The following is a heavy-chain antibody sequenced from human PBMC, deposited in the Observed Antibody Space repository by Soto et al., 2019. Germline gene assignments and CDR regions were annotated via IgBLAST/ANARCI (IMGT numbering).Heavy chain of an antibody. CDR1: GYTFTSYG. CDR2: RSAYNGNT. J-gene: IGHJ5*02. Sequence: AAVKVSCKASGYTFTSYGISCVRQAPGQGLEWMGWRSAYNGNTNYAQKLQGRVTMTTDTPTSTAYMELRSLRSDDTAVYYSATDRRYFDCAGPWGQGTLVTVSS. CDR3: ATDRRYFDCAGP. V-gene: IGHV1-18*04. D-gene: IGHD3-9*01.